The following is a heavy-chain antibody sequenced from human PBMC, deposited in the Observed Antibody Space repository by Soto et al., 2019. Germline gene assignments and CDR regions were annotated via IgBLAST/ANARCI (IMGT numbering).Heavy chain of an antibody. CDR2: ISNTGAVT. D-gene: IGHD3-22*01. J-gene: IGHJ3*02. CDR1: GFTFRNYG. V-gene: IGHV3-23*01. Sequence: EVLLLESGGGVVQPGGSLRLSSAVSGFTFRNYGMSWVREAPGKGLEWVSSISNTGAVTYYADSVKGRFTISRDNSKNALNLQMNSLRADDTAVYYCAKDRMIVDPLGFDIWGQGTLVTVSS. CDR3: AKDRMIVDPLGFDI.